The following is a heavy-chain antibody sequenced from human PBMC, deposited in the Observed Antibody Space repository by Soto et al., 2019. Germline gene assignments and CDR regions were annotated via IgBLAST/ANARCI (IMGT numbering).Heavy chain of an antibody. CDR2: LAHDGTTT. CDR1: GFTVNNYG. CDR3: ARDWGSSGWFNWFDP. D-gene: IGHD6-25*01. V-gene: IGHV3-30*03. Sequence: QVQLVESGGGVVQPGRSLRLSCAASGFTVNNYGMHWVRQAPGKGLEWVAILAHDGTTTYFGDSVRGRFTVSRDESANTRYLQMNSLRSEDKAVYYCARDWGSSGWFNWFDPWGQGILVIVSS. J-gene: IGHJ5*02.